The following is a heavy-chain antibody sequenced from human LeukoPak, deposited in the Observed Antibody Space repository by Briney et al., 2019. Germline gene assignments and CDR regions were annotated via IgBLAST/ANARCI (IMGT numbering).Heavy chain of an antibody. CDR1: RGSISSYY. Sequence: SETLSLTCTVPRGSISSYYWSWIRQPPRKGLEWIGSIYYSGSTNYNPSLKSRVTISVDTSKNQFSLKLSSVTAADTAVYYCARGSIAARPDGLFDYWGQGTLVTVSS. CDR3: ARGSIAARPDGLFDY. D-gene: IGHD6-6*01. V-gene: IGHV4-59*01. CDR2: IYYSGST. J-gene: IGHJ4*02.